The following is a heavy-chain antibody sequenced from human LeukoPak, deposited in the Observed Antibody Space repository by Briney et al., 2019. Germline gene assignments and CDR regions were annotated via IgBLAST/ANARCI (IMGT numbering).Heavy chain of an antibody. CDR3: AKDRTVVASQVGY. D-gene: IGHD4-23*01. CDR1: GFNFNNYD. Sequence: GGSLRLSCVASGFNFNNYDLHWVRQAPGKGLEWVAVISYDGSNKYYADSVKGRFTISRDNSKNTLYLQMNSLRAEDTAVYYCAKDRTVVASQVGYWGQGTLVTVSS. J-gene: IGHJ4*02. CDR2: ISYDGSNK. V-gene: IGHV3-30*18.